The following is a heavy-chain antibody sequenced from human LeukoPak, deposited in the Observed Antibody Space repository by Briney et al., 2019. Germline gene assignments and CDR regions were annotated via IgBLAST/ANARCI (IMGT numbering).Heavy chain of an antibody. D-gene: IGHD3-9*01. Sequence: GGSLRLSCAASGFTVRSNYMSWVRQAPGKGLEWVSVIYSGGSTYYADSVKGRFTISRDNSKNTLYLQMNSLRAEDTAVYYCARDVSPYYDILTGRRSYYYYGMDVWGQGTTVTVSS. J-gene: IGHJ6*02. V-gene: IGHV3-66*01. CDR1: GFTVRSNY. CDR2: IYSGGST. CDR3: ARDVSPYYDILTGRRSYYYYGMDV.